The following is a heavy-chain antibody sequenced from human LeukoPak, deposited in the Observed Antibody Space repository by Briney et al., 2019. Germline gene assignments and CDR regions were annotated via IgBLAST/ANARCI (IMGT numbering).Heavy chain of an antibody. CDR1: GYTFTSYD. J-gene: IGHJ5*02. CDR3: ARGQLRLRHRGFDP. Sequence: ASVKVSCKASGYTFTSYDINWVRQATGQGLEWMGWMNTNSGYTGYAQKFQGRVTITRNTSISTAYMELSSLRSDDTAVYYCARGQLRLRHRGFDPWGQGTLVTVSS. CDR2: MNTNSGYT. D-gene: IGHD4-17*01. V-gene: IGHV1-8*01.